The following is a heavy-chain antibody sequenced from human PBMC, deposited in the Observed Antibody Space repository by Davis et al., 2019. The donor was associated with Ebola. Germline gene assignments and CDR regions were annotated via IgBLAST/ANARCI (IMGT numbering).Heavy chain of an antibody. D-gene: IGHD1-26*01. CDR3: AKDGLVGATGY. V-gene: IGHV3-30*18. J-gene: IGHJ4*02. CDR1: GFTFSSYG. CDR2: ISYDGSNK. Sequence: GESLKISCAASGFTFSSYGMHWVRQAPGKGLEWVAVISYDGSNKYYADSVKGRFTISRDNSKNTLYLQMNSLRAEDAAVYYCAKDGLVGATGYWGQGTLVTVSS.